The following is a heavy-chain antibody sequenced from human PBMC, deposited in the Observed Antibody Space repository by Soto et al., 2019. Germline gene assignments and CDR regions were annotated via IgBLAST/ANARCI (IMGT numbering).Heavy chain of an antibody. CDR1: GYSFTSYW. CDR2: IYPGDSDT. V-gene: IGHV5-51*01. Sequence: GESLKISCKGSGYSFTSYWIGWVGQMPGKGLELMGIIYPGDSDTKYSPSFQGRVTISADKSISTAYLQWSSLKASDTAMYYCARRCSSTSCYGMDVWGQGTTVTVSS. D-gene: IGHD2-2*01. J-gene: IGHJ6*02. CDR3: ARRCSSTSCYGMDV.